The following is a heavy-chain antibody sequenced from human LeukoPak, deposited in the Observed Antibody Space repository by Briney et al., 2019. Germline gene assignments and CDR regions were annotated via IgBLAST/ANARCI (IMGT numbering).Heavy chain of an antibody. CDR1: GFTCSYA. V-gene: IGHV3-30*04. CDR2: ISYDGSNK. Sequence: GRSLRLSCAASGFTCSYAMHWVRQAPGKGLEWVAVISYDGSNKYYADSVKGRFTISRDNSKNTLYLQMNSLRAEDTAVYYCARGGLGASPSNWFDPWGQGTLVTVSS. J-gene: IGHJ5*02. D-gene: IGHD3-16*01. CDR3: ARGGLGASPSNWFDP.